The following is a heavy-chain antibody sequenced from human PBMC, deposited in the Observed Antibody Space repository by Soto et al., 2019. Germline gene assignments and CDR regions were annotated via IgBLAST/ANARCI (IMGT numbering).Heavy chain of an antibody. CDR2: MSYDGSNK. Sequence: QVQLVESGGGVVQPGKSLRLSCIASGFTFSRYGMHWVRQAPGKGLEWVAVMSYDGSNKWYADSVKGRFDVSRDNSKNTLFLEMNSHRAQYTGLYYSVKNSYYETFTGFDYFDYWGQGAPGSVS. CDR3: VKNSYYETFTGFDYFDY. D-gene: IGHD3-9*01. CDR1: GFTFSRYG. J-gene: IGHJ4*02. V-gene: IGHV3-30*18.